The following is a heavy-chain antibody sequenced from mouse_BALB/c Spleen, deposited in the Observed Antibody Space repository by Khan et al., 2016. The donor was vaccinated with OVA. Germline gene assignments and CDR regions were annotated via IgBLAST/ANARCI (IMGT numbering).Heavy chain of an antibody. D-gene: IGHD1-1*02. CDR3: ARSWYGGCAY. CDR1: GYAFSDFW. V-gene: IGHV1-80*01. J-gene: IGHJ3*01. Sequence: QVQLKESGAELVGPGSSVKISCKTSGYAFSDFWMNWVQQRPGQGLEWIGQIYPGAGDIYYNGRFKGNATLTADKSYSTAYMLLSSLTSEDSAVYFCARSWYGGCAYWGQGTLVTVSA. CDR2: IYPGAGDI.